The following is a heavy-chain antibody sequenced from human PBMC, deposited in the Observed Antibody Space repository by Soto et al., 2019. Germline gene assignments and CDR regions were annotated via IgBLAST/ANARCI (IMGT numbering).Heavy chain of an antibody. CDR2: IYYNGRT. J-gene: IGHJ5*02. D-gene: IGHD3-10*01. V-gene: IGHV4-59*08. CDR3: ARHEASYGSGSYPLGH. Sequence: SETLSLTCTVSGGSISGFYWSWIRQFPGKGLEWIAYIYYNGRTEYNPSLKSRVTVSADTSKNQFSLILNSVTAADTAVYYCARHEASYGSGSYPLGHWGRGTLVTVSS. CDR1: GGSISGFY.